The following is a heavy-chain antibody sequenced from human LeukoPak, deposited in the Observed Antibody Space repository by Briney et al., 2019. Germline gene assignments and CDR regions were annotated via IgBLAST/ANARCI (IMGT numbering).Heavy chain of an antibody. Sequence: GGSLRLSCTASGFTFGDYAMSWFRQAPGKGLEWVGFIRSKAYGGTTEYAASVKGRFTISRDDSKSIAYLQMNSLKTEDTAVYYCTREKEYYDFWSGQTEYYYYMDVWGKGTTVTVSS. CDR2: IRSKAYGGTT. CDR1: GFTFGDYA. V-gene: IGHV3-49*03. D-gene: IGHD3-3*01. J-gene: IGHJ6*03. CDR3: TREKEYYDFWSGQTEYYYYMDV.